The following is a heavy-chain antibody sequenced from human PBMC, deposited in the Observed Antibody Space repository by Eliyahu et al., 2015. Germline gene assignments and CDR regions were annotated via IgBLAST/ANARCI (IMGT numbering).Heavy chain of an antibody. D-gene: IGHD2-15*01. CDR2: IRRKSDGETT. Sequence: VQLVESGGGLVKPGGSLRLSCEASGFTFSNPHMTWVRQAPGKGLGWVAHIRRKSDGETTNYAAPVQGRFTISRDDSQKTLYLQMNSLKTDDTAVYYCGTGSASDIWGQGTMVTVSS. CDR1: GFTFSNPH. V-gene: IGHV3-15*01. J-gene: IGHJ3*02. CDR3: GTGSASDI.